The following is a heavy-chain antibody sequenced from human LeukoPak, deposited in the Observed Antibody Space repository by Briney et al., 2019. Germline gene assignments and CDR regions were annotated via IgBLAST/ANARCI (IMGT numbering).Heavy chain of an antibody. V-gene: IGHV4-59*01. J-gene: IGHJ4*02. CDR2: IYYSGST. D-gene: IGHD3-22*01. CDR3: ARHRGSGYPYFDY. Sequence: SETLSLTCTVSGGSINNYYWSWIRQPPGKGLEWIGYIYYSGSTNYNPSLKSRVTISVDTSKNPFSLKLSSLTAADTAVYYCARHRGSGYPYFDYWGQGTLVTVSS. CDR1: GGSINNYY.